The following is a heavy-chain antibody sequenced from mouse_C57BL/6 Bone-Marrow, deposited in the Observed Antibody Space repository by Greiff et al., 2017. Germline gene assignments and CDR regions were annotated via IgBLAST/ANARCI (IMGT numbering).Heavy chain of an antibody. CDR2: IDPSDSYT. Sequence: QVQLQQPGAELVQPGASVKLSCKASGYTFTSYWMQWVKQRPGQGLEWIGEIDPSDSYTNYNQKLKGKATLTVDTSSSTAYVQLSSLTSEDSAVYYCAREDYGSTFDVWGTGTTVTVSS. V-gene: IGHV1-50*01. CDR3: AREDYGSTFDV. J-gene: IGHJ1*03. CDR1: GYTFTSYW. D-gene: IGHD1-1*01.